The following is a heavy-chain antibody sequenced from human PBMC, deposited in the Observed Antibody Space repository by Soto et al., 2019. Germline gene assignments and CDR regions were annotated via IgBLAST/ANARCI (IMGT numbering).Heavy chain of an antibody. V-gene: IGHV3-73*01. J-gene: IGHJ4*02. D-gene: IGHD6-19*01. CDR3: TRLSGEAVADTGADY. Sequence: GGSLRLSCAASGFTFSGSAMHWVRQASGKGLEWVGRIRSKANSYATAYAASVKGRFTISRDDSKNTAYLQMNSLKTEDTAVYYCTRLSGEAVADTGADYWGQGTLVTVSS. CDR2: IRSKANSYAT. CDR1: GFTFSGSA.